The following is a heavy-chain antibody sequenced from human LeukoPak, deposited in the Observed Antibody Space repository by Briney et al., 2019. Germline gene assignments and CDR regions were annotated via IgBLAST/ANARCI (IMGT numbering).Heavy chain of an antibody. V-gene: IGHV4-59*08. CDR2: IFYSGTT. CDR1: GDSISSDY. D-gene: IGHD4-17*01. CDR3: ARTRPQDHGTSYMDV. J-gene: IGHJ6*03. Sequence: PWETLSLTCDVSGDSISSDYWSWIRQSPEKGLEWIGFIFYSGTTTYNPSLQSRVTISVDTSKNKFYLKLTSVTAADTAVYYCARTRPQDHGTSYMDVWGKGTTVTVSS.